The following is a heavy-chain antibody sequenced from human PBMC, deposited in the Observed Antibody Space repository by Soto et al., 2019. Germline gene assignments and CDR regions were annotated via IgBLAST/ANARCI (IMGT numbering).Heavy chain of an antibody. V-gene: IGHV4-59*08. CDR3: ARLGCCSSTDCYVNAFDI. J-gene: IGHJ3*02. Sequence: SETLSLTCSVSGGSISNSYWSWIRQPPGKGLEWIGYMFYSGSSTNYNPSLKSRVTISVDTSKNQFSLKLSSVTAADTAVYYCARLGCCSSTDCYVNAFDIWGQGTMVTVSS. CDR2: MFYSGSST. CDR1: GGSISNSY. D-gene: IGHD2-2*01.